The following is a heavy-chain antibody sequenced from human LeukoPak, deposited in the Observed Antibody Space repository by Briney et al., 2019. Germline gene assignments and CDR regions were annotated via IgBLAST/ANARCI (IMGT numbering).Heavy chain of an antibody. J-gene: IGHJ6*02. CDR3: ARDSSAYYYGMDV. D-gene: IGHD2-2*01. Sequence: GSLRLSCAASGFTFSSYALSWVRQAPGKGLESVAVISHDGSNKYYADSVKGRFTISRDNSKNTLYLQMNSLRAADTAVYYCARDSSAYYYGMDVWGQGTTVTVSS. CDR2: ISHDGSNK. CDR1: GFTFSSYA. V-gene: IGHV3-30*03.